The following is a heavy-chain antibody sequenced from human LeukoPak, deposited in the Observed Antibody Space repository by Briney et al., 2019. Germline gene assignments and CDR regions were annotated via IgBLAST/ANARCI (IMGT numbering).Heavy chain of an antibody. CDR1: GGSISSYY. V-gene: IGHV4-59*01. Sequence: SETLSLTCSVSGGSISSYYWSWIRQPPGKGLEWIGYIKYSGSTNYNPSLKSRVTISVDTSKNQFSLKLSSVTAADTAVYYCARVTGYMIEDYFDYWGQGTLVTVSS. J-gene: IGHJ4*02. CDR2: IKYSGST. D-gene: IGHD3-22*01. CDR3: ARVTGYMIEDYFDY.